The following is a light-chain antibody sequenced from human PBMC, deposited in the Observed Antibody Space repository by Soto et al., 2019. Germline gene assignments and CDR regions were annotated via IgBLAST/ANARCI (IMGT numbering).Light chain of an antibody. J-gene: IGLJ2*01. Sequence: QSALTQPASVSGSPGQSITISCTGTSNDVGSYNLVSWYQQHPGKAPKLMIYEGSKRPSGVSNRFSGSKSDNTASLTISGLQAEYDADYYCCSYACSNTFVFGGGTQLTVL. V-gene: IGLV2-23*03. CDR1: SNDVGSYNL. CDR3: CSYACSNTFV. CDR2: EGS.